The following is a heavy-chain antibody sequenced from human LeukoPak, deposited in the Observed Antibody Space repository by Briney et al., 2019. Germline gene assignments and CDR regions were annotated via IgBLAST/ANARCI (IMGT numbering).Heavy chain of an antibody. D-gene: IGHD1-20*01. V-gene: IGHV3-64*01. CDR3: ARDFGLTGKVDY. J-gene: IGHJ4*02. Sequence: GGPLRLSCAASGFTFSRYAMHWVRQAPGKGLESVSAISSNGGSTYYANSVKGRFTISRDNSKNTLYLQMGSLRAEDLAVYYCARDFGLTGKVDYWGQGTLVTVSS. CDR1: GFTFSRYA. CDR2: ISSNGGST.